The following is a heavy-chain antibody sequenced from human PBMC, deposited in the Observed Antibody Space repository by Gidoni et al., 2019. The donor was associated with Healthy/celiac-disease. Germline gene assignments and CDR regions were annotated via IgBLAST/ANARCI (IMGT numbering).Heavy chain of an antibody. CDR3: ATTYYYGSGSYYTPLDY. J-gene: IGHJ4*02. Sequence: QVQLVQSGAEVKKPGASVKVSCKVSGYPLPELSMHWVRQAPGKGLEWMGGFDPEDGETIYAQKFQGRVTMTEDTSTDTAYMELSSLRSEDTAVYYCATTYYYGSGSYYTPLDYWGQGTLVTVSS. V-gene: IGHV1-24*01. CDR2: FDPEDGET. CDR1: GYPLPELS. D-gene: IGHD3-10*01.